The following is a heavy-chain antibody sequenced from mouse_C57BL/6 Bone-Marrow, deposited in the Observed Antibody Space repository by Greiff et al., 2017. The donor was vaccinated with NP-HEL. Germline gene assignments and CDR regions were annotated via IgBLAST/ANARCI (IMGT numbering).Heavy chain of an antibody. J-gene: IGHJ4*01. D-gene: IGHD2-2*01. CDR1: GYTFTDYY. CDR2: IFPGSGST. V-gene: IGHV1-75*01. CDR3: ARGGGVTTGYYAMDY. Sequence: QVQLKQSGPELVKPGASVKISCKASGYTFTDYYINWVKQRPGQGLEWIGWIFPGSGSTYYNEKFKGKATLTVDKSSSTAYMLLSSLTSEDSAVYFGARGGGVTTGYYAMDYWGQGTSVTVSS.